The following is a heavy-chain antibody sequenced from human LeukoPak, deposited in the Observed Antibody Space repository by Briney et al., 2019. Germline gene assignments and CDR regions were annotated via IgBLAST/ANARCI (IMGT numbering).Heavy chain of an antibody. CDR3: ARVGSGSYRDAFDI. CDR1: GYTFTGYY. J-gene: IGHJ3*02. CDR2: INPNSGGT. D-gene: IGHD1-26*01. Sequence: GASVKVSCKASGYTFTGYYMHWVRQAPGQGLEWMGWINPNSGGTNYAQKFQGRVTMTRDTSISTAYMELSRLRSDDTAVYYCARVGSGSYRDAFDIWGQGTMVTVSS. V-gene: IGHV1-2*02.